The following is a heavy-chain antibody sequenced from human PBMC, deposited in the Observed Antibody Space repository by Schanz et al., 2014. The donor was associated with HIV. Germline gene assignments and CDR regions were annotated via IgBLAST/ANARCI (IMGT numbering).Heavy chain of an antibody. J-gene: IGHJ6*02. CDR3: ARGSDIVATSKYYYGMDV. D-gene: IGHD5-12*01. CDR1: GFTFNDYY. CDR2: ISDTGTTT. V-gene: IGHV3-11*04. Sequence: QVQLVESGGGLVKPGGSLRLSCAASGFTFNDYYMTWIRQAPGKGLEWVSYISDTGTTTYYADSVNGRFTISRDNSKNTLYLQMKSLRAEDTAVYYCARGSDIVATSKYYYGMDVWGQGTTVTVSS.